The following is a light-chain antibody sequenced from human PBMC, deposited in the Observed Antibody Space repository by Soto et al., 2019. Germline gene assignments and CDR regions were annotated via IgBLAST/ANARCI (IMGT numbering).Light chain of an antibody. V-gene: IGKV3-15*01. J-gene: IGKJ4*01. Sequence: EIVLTQSPAALSVSPGERVTLSCRASQGIGSTLAWYQQKPGQTPRLLIYDSSTRAIGIPTRFTGSRSGTEFTLTINGLQSEDFAVYYCQRYNNWPLTFGGGTKVGI. CDR2: DSS. CDR1: QGIGST. CDR3: QRYNNWPLT.